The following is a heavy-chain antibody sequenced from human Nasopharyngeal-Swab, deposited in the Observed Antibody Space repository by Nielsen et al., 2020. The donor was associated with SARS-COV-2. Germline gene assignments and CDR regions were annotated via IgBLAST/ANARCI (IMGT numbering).Heavy chain of an antibody. CDR2: ISYDGNNK. CDR1: GFTINSFA. D-gene: IGHD3-10*01. J-gene: IGHJ6*02. V-gene: IGHV3-30-3*01. Sequence: GGSLRLSCAASGFTINSFAMHWVRQAPGKGLEWVAVISYDGNNKYYADSVKGRFTISRDNSKNTVYLQMNSLRPEDTAVYYCARDVASGFGELFPLLRGLDIWGHGTTVTV. CDR3: ARDVASGFGELFPLLRGLDI.